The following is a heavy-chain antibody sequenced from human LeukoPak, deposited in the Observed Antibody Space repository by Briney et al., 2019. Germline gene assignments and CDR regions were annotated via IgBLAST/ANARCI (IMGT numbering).Heavy chain of an antibody. D-gene: IGHD3-22*01. CDR1: GFTFSGST. CDR2: IRSKGNNYAT. V-gene: IGHV3-73*01. CDR3: ARYSSGYYHFDY. Sequence: GGSLTLSCAASGFTFSGSTMYWVRQASGKGLEWIGRIRSKGNNYATAYAASVKGRFTISRGDSKNTAFLQMNSLKSEDTAVYYCARYSSGYYHFDYWGQGTLVTVSS. J-gene: IGHJ4*02.